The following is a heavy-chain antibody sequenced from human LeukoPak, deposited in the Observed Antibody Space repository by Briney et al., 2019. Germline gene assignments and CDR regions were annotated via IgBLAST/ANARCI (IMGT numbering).Heavy chain of an antibody. Sequence: GRSLRLSCAASGFTFSSYGMHWVRQAPGKGLEWVAVISDDRSNKYYADSVKGRFTISRDNSKNTLYLQMNSLRAEDTAVYYCAKSYYDFWSGYYQTFDYWGQGTLVTVSS. CDR3: AKSYYDFWSGYYQTFDY. CDR2: ISDDRSNK. V-gene: IGHV3-30*18. J-gene: IGHJ4*02. CDR1: GFTFSSYG. D-gene: IGHD3-3*01.